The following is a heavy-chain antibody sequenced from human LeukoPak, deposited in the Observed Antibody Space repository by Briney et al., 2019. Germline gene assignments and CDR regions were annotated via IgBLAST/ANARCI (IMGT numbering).Heavy chain of an antibody. CDR2: IKSKTDGGTT. J-gene: IGHJ4*02. D-gene: IGHD6-13*01. Sequence: GGSLRLSCAASGFTFSNAWMSWVRQAPGKGLEWVGRIKSKTDGGTTDYAAPVKGRFTISRDDSKNTLYVQMNSLKSEDTAVYYCTTQIAIAGTGDYWGQGTLVTVSS. V-gene: IGHV3-15*01. CDR3: TTQIAIAGTGDY. CDR1: GFTFSNAW.